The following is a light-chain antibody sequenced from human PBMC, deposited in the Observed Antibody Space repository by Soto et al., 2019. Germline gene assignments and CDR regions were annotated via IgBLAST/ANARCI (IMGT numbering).Light chain of an antibody. Sequence: EIQLTQSPSFLSASVGDRVTTTCRASQAIGSYLSWFQQKPGKPPKLLIYAASTLQSGVPSRFSGTAAATEFTLTINSLQPEDFATYYCQQLNSYPLTFGGGTRLEIK. CDR2: AAS. CDR1: QAIGSY. CDR3: QQLNSYPLT. V-gene: IGKV1-9*01. J-gene: IGKJ5*01.